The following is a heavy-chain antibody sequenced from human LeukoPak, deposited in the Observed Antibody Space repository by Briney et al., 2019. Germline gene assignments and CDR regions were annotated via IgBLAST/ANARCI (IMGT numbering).Heavy chain of an antibody. D-gene: IGHD3-10*01. CDR1: GYTFTSYD. Sequence: PEASVKLSCKASGYTFTSYDINWVRQATGQGLEWMGWMNPNSGNTGYAQKFQGRVTMTRNTSISTAYMELSSLRSEDTAVYYCARGRLMRMVRGRNWFDPWGQGTLVTVSS. CDR2: MNPNSGNT. V-gene: IGHV1-8*01. J-gene: IGHJ5*02. CDR3: ARGRLMRMVRGRNWFDP.